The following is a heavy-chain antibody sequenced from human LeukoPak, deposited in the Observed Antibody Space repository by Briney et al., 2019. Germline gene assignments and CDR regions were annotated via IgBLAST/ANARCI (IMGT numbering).Heavy chain of an antibody. Sequence: SETLSLTCAVYGGSISSSSYYWGWIRQPPGKGLEWIGYIYYSGSTNYNPSLKSRVTISVDTSKNQFSLKLSSVTAADTAVYYCARGYGNAWFGEFYFDYWGQGTLVTVSS. CDR3: ARGYGNAWFGEFYFDY. D-gene: IGHD3-10*01. CDR2: IYYSGST. V-gene: IGHV4-61*05. CDR1: GGSISSSSYY. J-gene: IGHJ4*02.